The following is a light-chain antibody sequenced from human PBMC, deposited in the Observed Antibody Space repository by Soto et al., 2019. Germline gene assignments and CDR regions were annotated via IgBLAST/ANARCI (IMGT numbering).Light chain of an antibody. CDR1: QDISDY. CDR3: QNYNGPPWT. CDR2: AAS. J-gene: IGKJ1*01. V-gene: IGKV1-27*01. Sequence: DIQMTQSPSSLSASVGDRVTITCRASQDISDYLAWYQQKPGQVPKLLISAASTLQSGVPSRFRGSTSGTDFTLTITGLQPDDCATYYCQNYNGPPWTFGQGTKVYIQ.